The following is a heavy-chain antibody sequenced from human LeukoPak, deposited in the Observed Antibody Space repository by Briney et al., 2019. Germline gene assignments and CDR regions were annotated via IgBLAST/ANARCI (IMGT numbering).Heavy chain of an antibody. D-gene: IGHD1-26*01. J-gene: IGHJ4*02. CDR3: VVHSATSCY. Sequence: GGSLRLSCATSGFTFSSYEMNWVRQAPGKGLGWISYITTSGTSTYYADSVKGRFTISRDNGKTALSLQMNSLRAEDTAVYYCVVHSATSCYWGQGTLVTVSS. CDR1: GFTFSSYE. CDR2: ITTSGTST. V-gene: IGHV3-48*03.